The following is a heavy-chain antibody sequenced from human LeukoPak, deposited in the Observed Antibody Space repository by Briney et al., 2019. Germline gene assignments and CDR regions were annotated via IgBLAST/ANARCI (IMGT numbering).Heavy chain of an antibody. D-gene: IGHD6-19*01. J-gene: IGHJ3*02. V-gene: IGHV3-48*01. CDR2: ISSSSSTI. CDR3: ARDADSSGYDAFDI. Sequence: GGSLRLSCAASGFTFSSYSMNWVRQAPGKGPEWVSYISSSSSTIYYADSVKGRFTISRDNAKNSLYLQMNSLRAEDTAVYYCARDADSSGYDAFDIWGQGTMVTVSS. CDR1: GFTFSSYS.